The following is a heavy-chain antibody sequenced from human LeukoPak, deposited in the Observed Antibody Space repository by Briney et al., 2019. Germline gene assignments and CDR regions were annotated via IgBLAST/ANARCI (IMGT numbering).Heavy chain of an antibody. CDR1: GFTVSTNY. Sequence: GGSLRLSCAASGFTVSTNYMTWVRQAPGKGLEWVSVIYSGGSTYYADSVKGRFTISRDNSKNTLYLQMNSLRAEDMAVYYCARSGEWLVYYFDYWGQGTLVTVSS. J-gene: IGHJ4*02. V-gene: IGHV3-53*05. CDR3: ARSGEWLVYYFDY. CDR2: IYSGGST. D-gene: IGHD6-19*01.